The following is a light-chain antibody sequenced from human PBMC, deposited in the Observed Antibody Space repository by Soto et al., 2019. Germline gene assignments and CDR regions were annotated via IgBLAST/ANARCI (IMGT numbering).Light chain of an antibody. V-gene: IGLV2-14*03. CDR3: TSYTISDTLV. Sequence: QSALTQPASVSGSPGQSITISCTGTSSDVGAYNYVSWYQQHPGEAPKLMIYDVSHRPSGVSHRFSGSKSGNTASLTISGLQAADEADYYCTSYTISDTLVFGGGTKLTVL. J-gene: IGLJ2*01. CDR1: SSDVGAYNY. CDR2: DVS.